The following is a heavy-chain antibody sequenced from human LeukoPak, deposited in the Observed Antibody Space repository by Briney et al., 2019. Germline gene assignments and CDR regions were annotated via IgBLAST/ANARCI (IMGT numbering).Heavy chain of an antibody. J-gene: IGHJ3*02. CDR3: ARKAHDGSGWYRAAFDI. Sequence: SVKVSCKASGYTFTSYGISWVRQAPGQGLEWMGGIIPIFGTANYAQKFQGRVTITADESTSTAYMELSSLRSEDTAVYYCARKAHDGSGWYRAAFDIWGQGTMVTVSS. CDR2: IIPIFGTA. V-gene: IGHV1-69*13. D-gene: IGHD6-19*01. CDR1: GYTFTSYG.